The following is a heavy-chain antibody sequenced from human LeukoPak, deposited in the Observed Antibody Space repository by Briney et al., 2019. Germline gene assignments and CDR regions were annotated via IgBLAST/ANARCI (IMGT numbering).Heavy chain of an antibody. Sequence: GGSLRLSCAASGFTFSSYAMSWVRQAPGKGLEWVSAISGNGGSTYYADSVKGRFTISRDNSKNTLYLQMNSLRAEDTAVYYCAKDAVLRFLEWLLESYFDYWGQGTLVTVSS. CDR1: GFTFSSYA. V-gene: IGHV3-23*01. CDR3: AKDAVLRFLEWLLESYFDY. D-gene: IGHD3-3*01. CDR2: ISGNGGST. J-gene: IGHJ4*02.